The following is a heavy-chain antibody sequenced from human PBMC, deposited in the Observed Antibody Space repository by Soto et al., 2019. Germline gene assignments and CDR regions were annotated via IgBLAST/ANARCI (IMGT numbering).Heavy chain of an antibody. CDR2: IFYSGST. J-gene: IGHJ4*02. CDR3: VTGGDGYRFDY. V-gene: IGHV4-59*01. D-gene: IGHD2-21*02. CDR1: GDSINNDY. Sequence: SETLSLTCTVSGDSINNDYWSWIRQPPGRGLEWIGYIFYSGSTNYNPSLKSRVTMSVDRSKNHFSLKLTSLTAADTAVYYCVTGGDGYRFDYWGQGTLVTVSS.